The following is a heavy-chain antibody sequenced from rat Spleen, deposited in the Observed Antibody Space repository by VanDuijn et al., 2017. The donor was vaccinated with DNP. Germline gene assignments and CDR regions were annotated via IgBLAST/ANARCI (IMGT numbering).Heavy chain of an antibody. Sequence: VQLKESGPGLVQPSQTLSLACTVSGFSLTSYHVHWVRQPSGEGLEWIGHISYSGSTSYNPSLKSRISITRDTSKNQFFLQLNSVTTEDTATYYCARQPTGMDYWGQGVMVIVSS. J-gene: IGHJ2*01. CDR2: ISYSGST. V-gene: IGHV3-1*01. CDR3: ARQPTGMDY. D-gene: IGHD1-7*01. CDR1: GFSLTSYH.